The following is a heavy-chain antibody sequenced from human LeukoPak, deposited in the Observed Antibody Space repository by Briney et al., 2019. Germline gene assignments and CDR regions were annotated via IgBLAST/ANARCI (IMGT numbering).Heavy chain of an antibody. J-gene: IGHJ5*02. CDR2: IIPILGIA. CDR1: GYTFSDYA. CDR3: ARGGYSSSGWFDP. V-gene: IGHV1-69*04. D-gene: IGHD6-13*01. Sequence: GASVKVSCKASGYTFSDYAISWVRQAPGQGLEWMGRIIPILGIANYAQKFQGRVTITADKSTSTAYMELSSLRSEDTAVYYCARGGYSSSGWFDPWGQGTLVTVSS.